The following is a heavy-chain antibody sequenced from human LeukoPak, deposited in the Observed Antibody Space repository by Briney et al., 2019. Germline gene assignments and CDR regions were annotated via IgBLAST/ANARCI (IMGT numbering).Heavy chain of an antibody. CDR3: ARAKEDCSSTSCSRFDY. CDR1: GYTLTELS. CDR2: IIPIFGTA. V-gene: IGHV1-69*05. J-gene: IGHJ4*02. D-gene: IGHD2-2*01. Sequence: ASVKVSCKVSGYTLTELSMHWVRQAPGKGLEWMGGIIPIFGTANYAQKFQGRVTITTDESTSTAYMELSSLRSEDTAVYYCARAKEDCSSTSCSRFDYWGQGTLVTVSS.